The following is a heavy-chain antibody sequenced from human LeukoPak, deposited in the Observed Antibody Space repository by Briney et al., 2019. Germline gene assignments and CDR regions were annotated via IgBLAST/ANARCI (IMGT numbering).Heavy chain of an antibody. CDR1: GFTFGDYA. J-gene: IGHJ4*02. V-gene: IGHV3-48*03. CDR2: ISSSSITI. D-gene: IGHD2-2*01. Sequence: GGSLRLSCTASGFTFGDYAMNWVRQTPGKGLEWLSYISSSSITIYYADSVKDRFTISRDNAKNSLYLQMNSLRAEDTALYYCAREGRGIMPDQWGQGTLVTVSS. CDR3: AREGRGIMPDQ.